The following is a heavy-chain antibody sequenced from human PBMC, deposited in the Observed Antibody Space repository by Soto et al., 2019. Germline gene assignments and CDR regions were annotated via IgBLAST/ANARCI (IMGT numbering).Heavy chain of an antibody. D-gene: IGHD2-8*01. Sequence: GGSLRLSCAASGFTVGSHAMSWVRQAPGKGLEWVSSVSGSGDGTYYGDSVKGRFTISRDSSSSTLYLQMDNLRGEDTAVYFCTRSRRSILMVYGFGGMDVWGQGTTVTVSS. J-gene: IGHJ6*02. CDR3: TRSRRSILMVYGFGGMDV. CDR1: GFTVGSHA. V-gene: IGHV3-23*01. CDR2: VSGSGDGT.